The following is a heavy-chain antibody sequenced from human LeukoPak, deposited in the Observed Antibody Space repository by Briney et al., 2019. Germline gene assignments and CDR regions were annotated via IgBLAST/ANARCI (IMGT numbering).Heavy chain of an antibody. CDR1: RYTFTSYY. CDR2: INPSGGST. Sequence: ASVKVSCKASRYTFTSYYMHSVRQAPGQRVEWMGMINPSGGSTSYAQKFQGRVTMTRDMSMSTVYMELSSLRSEDTAVYYCSRDSGEVTPNWFAPWGQGTLVTVSS. D-gene: IGHD4-23*01. V-gene: IGHV1-46*01. CDR3: SRDSGEVTPNWFAP. J-gene: IGHJ5*02.